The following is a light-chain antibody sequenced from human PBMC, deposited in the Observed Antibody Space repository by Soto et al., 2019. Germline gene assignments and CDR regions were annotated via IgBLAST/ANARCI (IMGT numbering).Light chain of an antibody. Sequence: EIVMTQSPATLSVSPGERATLSCRASQSVSSNLAWYQQKPGQAPRLLIYGASTRATGIPARFSGSGSGTEFTLTIRSLHSEDVAVYYCQQYNNWPRTFGQGTKVEIK. CDR3: QQYNNWPRT. V-gene: IGKV3-15*01. J-gene: IGKJ1*01. CDR1: QSVSSN. CDR2: GAS.